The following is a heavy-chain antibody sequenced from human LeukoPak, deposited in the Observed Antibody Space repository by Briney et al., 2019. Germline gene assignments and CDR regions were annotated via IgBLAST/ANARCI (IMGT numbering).Heavy chain of an antibody. J-gene: IGHJ4*02. D-gene: IGHD3-22*01. CDR2: ISAYNGNT. CDR1: GYTFTSYG. Sequence: ASVKVSCKASGYTFTSYGISWVRQAPGQGLEWMGWISAYNGNTNYAQKLQGRVTMTTDTSTSTAYMELRSLRSDDTAVYYCERVQYYYDSSGYFGYWGQGTLVTVSS. CDR3: ERVQYYYDSSGYFGY. V-gene: IGHV1-18*01.